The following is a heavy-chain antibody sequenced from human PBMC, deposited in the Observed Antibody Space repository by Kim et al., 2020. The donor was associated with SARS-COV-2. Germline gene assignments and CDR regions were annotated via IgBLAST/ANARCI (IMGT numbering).Heavy chain of an antibody. V-gene: IGHV3-23*01. Sequence: GGSLRLSCATSGFTFSSFAMNWFRQAPGKGLEWVSAIGGSGGTTYYAESVKDRFTISRDNSKNTVFLQMRSLRVEDTAVYYCAKVVCWGYVGTDDCDIWGQGTMVTVSS. CDR2: IGGSGGTT. D-gene: IGHD5-12*01. CDR1: GFTFSSFA. J-gene: IGHJ3*02. CDR3: AKVVCWGYVGTDDCDI.